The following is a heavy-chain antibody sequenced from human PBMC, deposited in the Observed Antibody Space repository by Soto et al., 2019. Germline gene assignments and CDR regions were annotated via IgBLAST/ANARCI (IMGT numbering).Heavy chain of an antibody. J-gene: IGHJ4*02. CDR2: IFPADSDT. CDR1: QYNFMNFW. D-gene: IGHD2-21*02. Sequence: GESLKISCKGSQYNFMNFWVGWVRQMPGKGLEWMGIIFPADSDTRFSPSFQGQVTISADKSISTAYLQWSSLKASDTAMYYCARYDIGGGDCYFDYWGQGTLVTVSS. V-gene: IGHV5-51*01. CDR3: ARYDIGGGDCYFDY.